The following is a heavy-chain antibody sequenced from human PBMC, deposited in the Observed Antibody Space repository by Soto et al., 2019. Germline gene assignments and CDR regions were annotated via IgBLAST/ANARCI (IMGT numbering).Heavy chain of an antibody. Sequence: SETLSLTCGVYGGSFSGYYWTWIRQAPGKGLEWIGEINHSGGTNYNSSLKSRVTISVDTSKNQLSLTLYSVTAADTAVYYCARDRQYYQFWSGYQNERPYGMDVWGQGTTVTVPS. CDR2: INHSGGT. J-gene: IGHJ6*02. CDR1: GGSFSGYY. V-gene: IGHV4-34*01. CDR3: ARDRQYYQFWSGYQNERPYGMDV. D-gene: IGHD3-3*02.